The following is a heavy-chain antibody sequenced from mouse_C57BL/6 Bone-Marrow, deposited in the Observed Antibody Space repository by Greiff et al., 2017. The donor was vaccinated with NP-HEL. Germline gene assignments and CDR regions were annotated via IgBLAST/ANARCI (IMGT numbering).Heavy chain of an antibody. CDR1: GFSLTSYA. CDR2: LWTGGGT. J-gene: IGHJ1*03. CDR3: ATPYCSSPGWYFDV. V-gene: IGHV2-9-1*01. Sequence: QVQLKESGPGLVAPSQSLSITCTVSGFSLTSYAISWVRQPPGKGLEWLGVLWTGGGTNYHSALKSRLSISKDNSKSQVYLKMNSLQTDDTARYYGATPYCSSPGWYFDVWGTGTTVTVSS. D-gene: IGHD1-1*01.